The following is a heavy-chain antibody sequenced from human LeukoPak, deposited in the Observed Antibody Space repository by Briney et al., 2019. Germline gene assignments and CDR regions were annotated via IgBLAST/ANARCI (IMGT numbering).Heavy chain of an antibody. V-gene: IGHV3-9*01. Sequence: PGRSLRLSCAASGFTFDDYAMHWVRQAPGKGLEWVSGISWNSGSIGYADSVKGRFTISRDNAKSSLYLQMNSLRAEDTALYYCAKDIWESGYDYGFDYWGQGTLVTVSS. CDR3: AKDIWESGYDYGFDY. CDR2: ISWNSGSI. CDR1: GFTFDDYA. J-gene: IGHJ4*02. D-gene: IGHD5-12*01.